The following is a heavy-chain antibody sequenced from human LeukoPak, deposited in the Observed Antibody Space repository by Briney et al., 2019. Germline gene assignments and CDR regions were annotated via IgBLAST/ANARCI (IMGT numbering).Heavy chain of an antibody. CDR1: GFTVSSNY. CDR2: ISSSGSTI. Sequence: GGSLRLSCAASGFTVSSNYMSWVRQAPGKGLEWVSYISSSGSTIYYADSVKGRFTISRDNAKNSLFLQMNSLRAEDTAVYYCARVGIVVVVAYAFDIWGQGTMVTVSS. CDR3: ARVGIVVVVAYAFDI. J-gene: IGHJ3*02. D-gene: IGHD2-15*01. V-gene: IGHV3-11*04.